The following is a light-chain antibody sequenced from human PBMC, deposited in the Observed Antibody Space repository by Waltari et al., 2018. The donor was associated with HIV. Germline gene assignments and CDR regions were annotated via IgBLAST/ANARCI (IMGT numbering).Light chain of an antibody. CDR1: QGVGSN. CDR3: QQYNDWPPLT. Sequence: EIVMTQSPATLSVSPGERAPLSCRASQGVGSNLAWYQQKPGQAPRLLIFAASTRATGIPARFSGRGSGTEFTLTISSLQSEDFAVYYCQQYNDWPPLTFGGGTKVEI. CDR2: AAS. J-gene: IGKJ4*01. V-gene: IGKV3D-15*01.